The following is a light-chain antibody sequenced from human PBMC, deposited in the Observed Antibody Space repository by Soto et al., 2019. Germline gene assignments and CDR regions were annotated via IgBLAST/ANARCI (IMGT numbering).Light chain of an antibody. CDR3: SPYSTSYTWV. V-gene: IGLV2-14*03. J-gene: IGLJ3*02. CDR1: SSDIGSQNF. CDR2: GVT. Sequence: QSALTQPASVSGSPGQSITISCTGTSSDIGSQNFVSWHQQRPGKAPKFIIYGVTNRPSGVSNRFSGSKSGNTASLAISGLQADDEADYYCSPYSTSYTWVFGGGTQLTVL.